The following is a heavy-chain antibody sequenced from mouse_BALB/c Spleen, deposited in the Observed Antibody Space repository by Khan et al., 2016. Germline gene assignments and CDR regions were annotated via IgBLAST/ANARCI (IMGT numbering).Heavy chain of an antibody. CDR3: AIDKGITTGAMDY. J-gene: IGHJ4*01. CDR2: IRNKANGYTT. V-gene: IGHV7-3*02. Sequence: EVELVESGGGLVQPGGSLRLSCATSGFTFTDYYMSWVRQPPGKALEWLGFIRNKANGYTTEYSASVKGRFTISRANSQSILYLQMNTLRAEDSATYYCAIDKGITTGAMDYWGQGTSVTVSS. CDR1: GFTFTDYY. D-gene: IGHD2-4*01.